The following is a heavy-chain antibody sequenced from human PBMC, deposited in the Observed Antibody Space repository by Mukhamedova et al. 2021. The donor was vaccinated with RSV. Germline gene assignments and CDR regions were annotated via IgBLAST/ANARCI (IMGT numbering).Heavy chain of an antibody. Sequence: GGSTYYADSVKGRFTISRDNSKNTLYLQMNSLRAEDTAVYYCAKSGYNSFWFDPWGQGTLVTVSP. V-gene: IGHV3-23*01. J-gene: IGHJ5*02. D-gene: IGHD5-12*01. CDR3: AKSGYNSFWFDP. CDR2: GGST.